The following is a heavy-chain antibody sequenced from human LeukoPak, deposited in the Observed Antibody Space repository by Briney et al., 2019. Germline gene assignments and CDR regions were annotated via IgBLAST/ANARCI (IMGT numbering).Heavy chain of an antibody. J-gene: IGHJ3*02. CDR1: GYTFTSYD. CDR3: ASSNGDYRTEGAFDI. D-gene: IGHD4-17*01. CDR2: MNPNSGNT. Sequence: ASVKVPCKASGYTFTSYDINWVRQATGQGLEWMGWMNPNSGNTGYAQKFQGRVTITRNTSISTAYMELSSLRSEDTAVYYCASSNGDYRTEGAFDIWGQGTMVTVSS. V-gene: IGHV1-8*03.